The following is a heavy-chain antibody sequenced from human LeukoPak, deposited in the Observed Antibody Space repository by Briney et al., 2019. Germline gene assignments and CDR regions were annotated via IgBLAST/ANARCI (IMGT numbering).Heavy chain of an antibody. D-gene: IGHD2-15*01. CDR2: IHHSGST. CDR3: ARRKEGGYCSGGSCYPFAFDI. V-gene: IGHV4-4*02. Sequence: SGTLSLTCAVSGGSISSSNWWSWVRQPPGKGLEWIGEIHHSGSTNYNPSLKSRVTISVDKSKNQFSLKLSSVTAADTAVYYCARRKEGGYCSGGSCYPFAFDIWGQGTIVTVSS. CDR1: GGSISSSNW. J-gene: IGHJ3*02.